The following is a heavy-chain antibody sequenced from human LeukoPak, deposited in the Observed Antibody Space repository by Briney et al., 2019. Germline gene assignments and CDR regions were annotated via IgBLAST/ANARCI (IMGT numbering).Heavy chain of an antibody. CDR1: RYTFTDYY. D-gene: IGHD2-2*01. J-gene: IGHJ5*02. CDR3: ARGGWSLGYCSSSSCLYWFDP. V-gene: IGHV1-2*02. Sequence: ASVKVSCKASRYTFTDYYMHWVRQAPGQGLEWMGWINPNSGGTNYAQKFQGRVTMTRDTSISTAYMELSRLRSDDTAVYYCARGGWSLGYCSSSSCLYWFDPWGQGTLVTVSS. CDR2: INPNSGGT.